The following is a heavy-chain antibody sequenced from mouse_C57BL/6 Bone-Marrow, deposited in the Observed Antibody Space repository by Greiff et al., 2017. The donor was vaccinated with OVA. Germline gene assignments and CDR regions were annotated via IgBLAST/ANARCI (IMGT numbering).Heavy chain of an antibody. J-gene: IGHJ3*01. V-gene: IGHV10-1*01. CDR1: GFSFNTYA. D-gene: IGHD2-2*01. CDR3: ARMEVTGAWFAY. Sequence: EVQGVESGGGLVQPKGSLKLSCAASGFSFNTYAMNWVRQAPGKGLEWVARIRSKSNNYATYYADSVKDRFTISRDDSESMLYLQMNNLKTEDTAMYYCARMEVTGAWFAYWGQGTLVTVSA. CDR2: IRSKSNNYAT.